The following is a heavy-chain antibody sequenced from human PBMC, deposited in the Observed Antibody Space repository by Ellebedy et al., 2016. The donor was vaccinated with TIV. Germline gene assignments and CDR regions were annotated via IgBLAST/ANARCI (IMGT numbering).Heavy chain of an antibody. Sequence: SETLSLTXAVYGGPFSGYYWSSIRQPPGKGLEWIGEINHSGSTNYNPSLKSRVTISVDTSKNQFSLKLSSVTAADTAVYYCARGLSAAVAGINWFDPWGQGTLVTVSS. J-gene: IGHJ5*02. CDR1: GGPFSGYY. V-gene: IGHV4-34*01. CDR2: INHSGST. D-gene: IGHD6-19*01. CDR3: ARGLSAAVAGINWFDP.